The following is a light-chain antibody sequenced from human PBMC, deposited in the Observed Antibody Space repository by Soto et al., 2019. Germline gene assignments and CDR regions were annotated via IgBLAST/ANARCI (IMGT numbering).Light chain of an antibody. CDR2: GAS. CDR3: QQYGRSPPFT. Sequence: EIVLTQSPGTLSLSPGERATLSCRASQSVSSTYLAWYQQKPGQAPRLLMYGASNRATGIPDRFSGSGSGTDFTLTINRQEPEDFAVYFCQQYGRSPPFTFGQGTKVEIK. CDR1: QSVSSTY. V-gene: IGKV3-20*01. J-gene: IGKJ2*01.